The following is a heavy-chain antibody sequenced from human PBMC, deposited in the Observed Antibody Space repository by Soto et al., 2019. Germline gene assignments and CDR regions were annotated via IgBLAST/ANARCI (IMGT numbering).Heavy chain of an antibody. CDR3: ARDRGHVEWLPRQIDY. D-gene: IGHD3-3*01. J-gene: IGHJ4*02. CDR2: LSYDGVNK. CDR1: GFTFRTYG. V-gene: IGHV3-30*03. Sequence: QVQLVESGGGVVQPGRSLRLSCAASGFTFRTYGIHWVRQVPGKGLQWVAALSYDGVNKFYADSVKGRFTISRDNSKNTVSLEMDSLRVDDTGLYYCARDRGHVEWLPRQIDYWGQGTQVTVSS.